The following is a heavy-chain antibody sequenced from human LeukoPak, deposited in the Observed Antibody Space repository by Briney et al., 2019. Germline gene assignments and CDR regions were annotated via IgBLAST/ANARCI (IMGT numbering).Heavy chain of an antibody. CDR1: GGSISSYY. CDR3: ARSPITIFGLAFDI. J-gene: IGHJ3*02. CDR2: ISYRGTT. D-gene: IGHD3-3*01. V-gene: IGHV4-59*08. Sequence: SETLSLTCTVSGGSISSYYWSWIRQSPGKGLEWIAYISYRGTTNYNPSPKSRVTISVDTSKNQFSLKLSSVTAADTAVYYCARSPITIFGLAFDIWGQGTMVTVSS.